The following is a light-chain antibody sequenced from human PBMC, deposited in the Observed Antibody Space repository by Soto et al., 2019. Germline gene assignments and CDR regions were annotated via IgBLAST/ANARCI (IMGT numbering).Light chain of an antibody. J-gene: IGLJ1*01. V-gene: IGLV1-44*01. Sequence: QSVLTQPPSVSGTPGQTVTISCSGSTSNIGSNPVNWYQQLPGTAPRLLISTNNQRPSGVPGRFSGSRSGTSASLASSGLQSEDEADYYCAAWDDRLNGPSYVFGTGTKVTVL. CDR3: AAWDDRLNGPSYV. CDR1: TSNIGSNP. CDR2: TNN.